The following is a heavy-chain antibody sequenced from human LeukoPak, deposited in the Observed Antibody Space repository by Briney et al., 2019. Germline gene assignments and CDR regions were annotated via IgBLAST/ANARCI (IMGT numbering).Heavy chain of an antibody. CDR2: IKQDGSEK. J-gene: IGHJ6*04. CDR3: ARGKNSSWYRHYYYYGMDV. Sequence: PGGSLRLSCAASGFTFSSYWMSWVRQAPGKGLEWVANIKQDGSEKYYVDSVKGRFTISRDNAKNSLYLQMNSLRAEDTAVYYCARGKNSSWYRHYYYYGMDVWGKGTTVTVSS. V-gene: IGHV3-7*03. D-gene: IGHD6-13*01. CDR1: GFTFSSYW.